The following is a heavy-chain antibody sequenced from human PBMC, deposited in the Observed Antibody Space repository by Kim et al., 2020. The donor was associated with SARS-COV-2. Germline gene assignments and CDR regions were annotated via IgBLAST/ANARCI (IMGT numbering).Heavy chain of an antibody. V-gene: IGHV1-69*13. J-gene: IGHJ6*02. CDR2: IIPIFGTA. CDR3: ARVTVTTGPGGYYYYGMDV. Sequence: SVKVSCKASGGTFSSYAISWVRLAPGQGLEWMGGIIPIFGTANYAQKFQGRVTITADESTSTAYMELSSLRSEDTAVYYCARVTVTTGPGGYYYYGMDVWGQGTTVTVSS. CDR1: GGTFSSYA. D-gene: IGHD4-17*01.